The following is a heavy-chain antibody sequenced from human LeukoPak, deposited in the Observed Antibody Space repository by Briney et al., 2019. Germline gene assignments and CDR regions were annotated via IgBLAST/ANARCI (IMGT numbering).Heavy chain of an antibody. CDR3: ASSSYDSSGYYGKPYNWFDP. D-gene: IGHD3-22*01. V-gene: IGHV1-69*13. Sequence: GASVKVSCKASGGTFSSYAISWVRQAPGQGLEWMGGIIPIFGTANYAQKFQGRVTITADESTSTAYMELSSLRSEDTAVYYCASSSYDSSGYYGKPYNWFDPWGQGTLVTVSS. J-gene: IGHJ5*02. CDR2: IIPIFGTA. CDR1: GGTFSSYA.